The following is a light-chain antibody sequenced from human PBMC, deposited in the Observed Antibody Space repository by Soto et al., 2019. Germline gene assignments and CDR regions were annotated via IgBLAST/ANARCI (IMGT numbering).Light chain of an antibody. J-gene: IGLJ2*01. CDR3: SSYTSSSTLAV. Sequence: QPVLTQPASVSGSPGQSITISCTGTSSDVGGYNYVSWYQQHPGKAPKLMIYDVSNRPSGVSNRFSGSKSGNTASLTISGRQAEDEADYYCSSYTSSSTLAVFGGGTKLTVL. CDR1: SSDVGGYNY. CDR2: DVS. V-gene: IGLV2-14*01.